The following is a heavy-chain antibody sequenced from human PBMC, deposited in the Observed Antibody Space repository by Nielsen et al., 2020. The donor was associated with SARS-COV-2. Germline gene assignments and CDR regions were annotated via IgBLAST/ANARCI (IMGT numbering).Heavy chain of an antibody. D-gene: IGHD1-26*01. CDR1: GGSISGYY. V-gene: IGHV4-59*01. CDR2: MYYTGST. CDR3: ARSYSGGYLGAFDI. Sequence: SETLSLTCILSGGSISGYYWTWIRQPPGKGMEWIGYMYYTGSTNYNPSLKSRVTISVDTSKNQISLKLTSVTAADTAVYYCARSYSGGYLGAFDIWGQGTMVTVSS. J-gene: IGHJ3*02.